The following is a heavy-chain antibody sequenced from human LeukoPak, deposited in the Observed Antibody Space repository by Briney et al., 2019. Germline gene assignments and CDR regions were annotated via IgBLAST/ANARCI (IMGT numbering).Heavy chain of an antibody. CDR3: ARQPDHCSGGSCYYMDV. CDR1: GYTFTSYG. Sequence: ASVTVSCKASGYTFTSYGISWVRQAPGQGLEWMGWINAYNGNTNYAQKLQGRVTMTTDTSTSTAYMELRSLRSDDTAVYYCARQPDHCSGGSCYYMDVRGKGTTVTGSS. V-gene: IGHV1-18*01. J-gene: IGHJ6*03. D-gene: IGHD2-15*01. CDR2: INAYNGNT.